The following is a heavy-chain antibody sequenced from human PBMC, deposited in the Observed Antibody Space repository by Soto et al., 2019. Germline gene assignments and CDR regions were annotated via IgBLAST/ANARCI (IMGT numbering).Heavy chain of an antibody. Sequence: SDTLSLTCTVSGGSISSYDWSWIRQPPGKGLEWIGYIYYSGSTNYNPSLKSRVTISVDTFKNQFSLKLSSVTAADTAVYYCARHLRDIVVVPAASSGRDIWGQGTMVTVSS. D-gene: IGHD2-2*01. CDR1: GGSISSYD. CDR2: IYYSGST. V-gene: IGHV4-59*08. J-gene: IGHJ3*02. CDR3: ARHLRDIVVVPAASSGRDI.